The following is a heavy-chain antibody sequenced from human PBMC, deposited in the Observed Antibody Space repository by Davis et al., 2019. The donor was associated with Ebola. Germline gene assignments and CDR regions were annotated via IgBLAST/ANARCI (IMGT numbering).Heavy chain of an antibody. V-gene: IGHV3-23*01. CDR1: GFTFSNYA. D-gene: IGHD2-2*01. CDR3: ARAAVSASKSWFDP. J-gene: IGHJ5*02. Sequence: PGGSLRLSCAASGFTFSNYAMSWVRQAPGKRPEWISAIGGSGGDVYYADSVKGRFTLSRDNSKNTLWLQMNSLRAEDTAVYYCARAAVSASKSWFDPWGQGTLVTVSS. CDR2: IGGSGGDV.